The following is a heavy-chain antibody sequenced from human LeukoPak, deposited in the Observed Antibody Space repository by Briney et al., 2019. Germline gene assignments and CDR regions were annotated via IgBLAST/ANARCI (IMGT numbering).Heavy chain of an antibody. CDR2: IIPIFGTA. CDR3: ARDIRIAAAGLNWFDP. Sequence: SVKVSCKASGGTFSSYAISWVRQAPGQGLEWMGGIIPIFGTANYAQEFQGRVTITADESTSTAYMELSSLRSEDTAVYYCARDIRIAAAGLNWFDPWGQGTLVTVSS. D-gene: IGHD6-13*01. CDR1: GGTFSSYA. J-gene: IGHJ5*02. V-gene: IGHV1-69*13.